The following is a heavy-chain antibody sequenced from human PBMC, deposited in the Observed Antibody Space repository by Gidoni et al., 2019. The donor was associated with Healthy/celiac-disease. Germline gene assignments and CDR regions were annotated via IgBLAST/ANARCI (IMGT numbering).Heavy chain of an antibody. CDR1: GGTFSSYA. CDR2: IIPIFGTA. J-gene: IGHJ4*02. Sequence: QVQLVQSGAEVKKPGSSVKVSCKASGGTFSSYAISWVRQAPGQGPEWMGGIIPIFGTANYAQKFQGRVTITADESTSTAYMELSSLRSEDTAVYYCARVGRTHNPAERGTLDYWGQGTLVTVSS. V-gene: IGHV1-69*01. CDR3: ARVGRTHNPAERGTLDY. D-gene: IGHD7-27*01.